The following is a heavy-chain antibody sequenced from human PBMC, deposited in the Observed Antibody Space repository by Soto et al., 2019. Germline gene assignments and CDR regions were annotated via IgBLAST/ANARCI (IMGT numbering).Heavy chain of an antibody. V-gene: IGHV4-59*05. J-gene: IGHJ6*02. CDR3: ARHSRYCSSTSCYAAYYYGMDV. D-gene: IGHD2-2*01. CDR1: GGSISSYY. CDR2: IYYSGST. Sequence: PSETLSLTCTVSGGSISSYYWSWIRQPPGKGLEWIGSIYYSGSTYYNPSLKSRVTISVDTSKNQFSLKLSSVTAADTAVYYCARHSRYCSSTSCYAAYYYGMDVWGQGTAVTVSS.